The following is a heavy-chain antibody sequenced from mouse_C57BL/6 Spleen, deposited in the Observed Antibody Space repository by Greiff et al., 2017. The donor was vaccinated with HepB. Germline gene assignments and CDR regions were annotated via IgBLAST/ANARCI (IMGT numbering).Heavy chain of an antibody. J-gene: IGHJ3*01. D-gene: IGHD2-3*01. V-gene: IGHV1-55*01. Sequence: QVQLQQSGAELVKPGASVKMSCKASGYTFTSYWITWVKQRPGQGLEWIGDIYPGSGSTNYNEKFKSKATLTVDTSSSTAYMQLSSLTSEDSAVYYCARCDGYYPAWFAYWGQGTLVTVSA. CDR1: GYTFTSYW. CDR2: IYPGSGST. CDR3: ARCDGYYPAWFAY.